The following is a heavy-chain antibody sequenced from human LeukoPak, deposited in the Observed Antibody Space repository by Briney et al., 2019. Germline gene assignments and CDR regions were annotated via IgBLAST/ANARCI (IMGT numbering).Heavy chain of an antibody. D-gene: IGHD3-9*01. CDR3: AREDYDILTGYSGITY. J-gene: IGHJ4*02. CDR2: INWNGGST. Sequence: PGGSLRLSCAASGFTFDDYGMSWVRQAPGKGLEWVSGINWNGGSTGYADSVKGRFTISRDNAKNSLYLQMNSLRAEDTALHYCAREDYDILTGYSGITYWGQGTLVTVSS. CDR1: GFTFDDYG. V-gene: IGHV3-20*04.